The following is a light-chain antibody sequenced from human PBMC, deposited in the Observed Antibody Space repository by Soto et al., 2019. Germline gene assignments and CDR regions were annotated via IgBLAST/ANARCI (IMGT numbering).Light chain of an antibody. CDR2: AAS. V-gene: IGKV1-27*01. J-gene: IGKJ3*01. CDR1: QGISND. Sequence: DIQMTQSPSSLSASVGDRVTITCRASQGISNDLAWYQQKPGKVPKLLIYAASTLQSGVPSRFSGSGSGTDFALTISSLQPEDVATYDCQKYNSAPFTVRPGTKVDIK. CDR3: QKYNSAPFT.